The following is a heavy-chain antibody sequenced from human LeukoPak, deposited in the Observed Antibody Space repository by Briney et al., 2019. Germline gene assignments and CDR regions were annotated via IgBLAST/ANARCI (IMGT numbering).Heavy chain of an antibody. J-gene: IGHJ4*02. CDR3: AKESDTMVRGVIIAYFDY. D-gene: IGHD3-10*01. CDR1: GFTFSSYG. CDR2: IRYDGSNK. Sequence: GGSLRLSCAASGFTFSSYGMHWVRQAPGKGLEWVAFIRYDGSNKYYADSVKGRFTISRDNSKNTLYLQMNSLRAEDTAVYYCAKESDTMVRGVIIAYFDYWGQGTLVTVSS. V-gene: IGHV3-30*02.